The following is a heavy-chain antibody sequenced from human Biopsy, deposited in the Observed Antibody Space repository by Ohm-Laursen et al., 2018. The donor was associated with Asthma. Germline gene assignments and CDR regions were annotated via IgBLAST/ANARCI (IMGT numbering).Heavy chain of an antibody. CDR3: ARQSGQGYRDNIPFDT. J-gene: IGHJ3*02. Sequence: SLRLSCAASGFVFSQCGMHWVRQGPGKGLEWVALVSSDGHNKYYEDSVKGRFTISRDNSKNRLYLQINSLAVEDSAVYFCARQSGQGYRDNIPFDTWGQGTKVAGSS. CDR1: GFVFSQCG. V-gene: IGHV3-30*03. CDR2: VSSDGHNK. D-gene: IGHD2/OR15-2a*01.